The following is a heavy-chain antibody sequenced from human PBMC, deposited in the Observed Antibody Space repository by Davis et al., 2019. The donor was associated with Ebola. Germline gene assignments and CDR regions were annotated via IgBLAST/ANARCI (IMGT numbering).Heavy chain of an antibody. CDR3: ARLDRGGSIAGSQDYYYDYGLDV. CDR2: IYYSGSN. CDR1: GGSISSYY. V-gene: IGHV4-59*08. Sequence: PSETLSLTCTVSGGSISSYYWSWIRQPPGKGLEWIGYIYYSGSNNYNPSLKSRVTISVDTSKNQFSLKLRSVTAADTAVYYCARLDRGGSIAGSQDYYYDYGLDVWGQGTTVTVSS. J-gene: IGHJ6*02. D-gene: IGHD6-13*01.